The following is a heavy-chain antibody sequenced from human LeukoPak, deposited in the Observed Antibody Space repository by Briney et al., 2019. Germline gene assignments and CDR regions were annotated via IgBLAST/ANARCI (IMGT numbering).Heavy chain of an antibody. J-gene: IGHJ4*02. CDR3: ARFGSGRQFHYLDF. CDR1: GFTFSSYG. V-gene: IGHV3-30*02. D-gene: IGHD3-10*01. Sequence: GGSLRLSCAASGFTFSSYGMHWVRQAPGKGLEWVAFIRYDGSNKYYADSAKGRFAISRGNAKNSLYLQMNSLRAEDTALYYCARFGSGRQFHYLDFWGQGALVTVSS. CDR2: IRYDGSNK.